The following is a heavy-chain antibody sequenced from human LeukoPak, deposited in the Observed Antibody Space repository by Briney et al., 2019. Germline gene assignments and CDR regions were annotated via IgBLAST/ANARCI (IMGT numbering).Heavy chain of an antibody. CDR1: GFTFSIYA. V-gene: IGHV3-23*01. CDR3: AKKGYYDGSGYYMYYFDH. CDR2: ISGSGGTA. Sequence: GGSLRLSCAASGFTFSIYAMSWVRQAPGKGLEWVSAISGSGGTAYYADSVKGRFTISRDNSKNTLYLQMSSLRAEDTAVYYCAKKGYYDGSGYYMYYFDHWGQGTLVTVSS. J-gene: IGHJ4*02. D-gene: IGHD3-22*01.